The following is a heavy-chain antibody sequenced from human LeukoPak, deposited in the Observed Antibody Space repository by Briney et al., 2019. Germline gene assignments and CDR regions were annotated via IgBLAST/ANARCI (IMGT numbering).Heavy chain of an antibody. CDR3: AREGVITMVRGVNFGY. Sequence: PSETLSLTCTVSGGSISSGGYYWSWIRQHPGKGLEWIGYIYYSGSTYYNPSLKSRVTISVDTSKNQFSLKLSSVTAADTAVYYCAREGVITMVRGVNFGYWGQGTLVTVSS. V-gene: IGHV4-31*03. CDR1: GGSISSGGYY. J-gene: IGHJ4*02. D-gene: IGHD3-10*01. CDR2: IYYSGST.